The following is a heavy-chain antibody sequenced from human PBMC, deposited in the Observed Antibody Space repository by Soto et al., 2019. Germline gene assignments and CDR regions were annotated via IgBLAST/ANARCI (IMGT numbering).Heavy chain of an antibody. CDR1: GFTFSRYG. V-gene: IGHV3-21*01. CDR2: ISSSTSYV. D-gene: IGHD2-2*01. Sequence: LRLSCAASGFTFSRYGMNWLRQAPGKGLEWVASISSSTSYVYYADSVKGRFSTSRDNAKNILYLEMYALRTEDTAVYYCARDPSEGRVGNWFESWGQGTLVTVSS. CDR3: ARDPSEGRVGNWFES. J-gene: IGHJ5*01.